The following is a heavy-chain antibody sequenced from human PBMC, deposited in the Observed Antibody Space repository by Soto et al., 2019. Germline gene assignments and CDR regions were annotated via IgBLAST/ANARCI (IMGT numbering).Heavy chain of an antibody. CDR3: ARESAMTTVTTAVAFDV. D-gene: IGHD4-4*01. CDR2: ISFNGGTI. V-gene: IGHV3-11*01. J-gene: IGHJ3*01. CDR1: GFIFSDYY. Sequence: GGSLRLSCEASGFIFSDYYMSWIRQAPGKGLEWVSYISFNGGTIYYADSVKGRFTISRDNVKNSLYLQMNSLGAEDTAVYYCARESAMTTVTTAVAFDVWGQGTMVTVSS.